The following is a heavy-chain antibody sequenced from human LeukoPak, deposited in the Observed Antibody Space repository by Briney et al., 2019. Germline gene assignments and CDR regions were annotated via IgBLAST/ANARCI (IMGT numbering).Heavy chain of an antibody. CDR3: ARQPIAARRRHFDY. CDR1: GGSISSYY. CDR2: IYYSGST. Sequence: KASETLSLTCTVSGGSISSYYWSWIRQPPGKGLEWIGYIYYSGSTNYNPSLKSRVTISVDTSKNQFSLKLSSVTAADTAVYYCARQPIAARRRHFDYWGQGTLVTVSS. D-gene: IGHD6-6*01. J-gene: IGHJ4*02. V-gene: IGHV4-59*08.